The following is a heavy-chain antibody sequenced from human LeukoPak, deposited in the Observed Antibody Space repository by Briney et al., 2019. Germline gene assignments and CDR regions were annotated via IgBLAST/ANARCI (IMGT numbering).Heavy chain of an antibody. CDR2: INAGNGNT. CDR1: GYTFTSYA. Sequence: ASVKVSCKASGYTFTSYAMHWVRQAPGQRLEWMGWINAGNGNTKYSQEFQGRVTITRDTSASTAYMELSSLRSEDTAVYYCAREWGPRDYYYYMDVWGKGTTVTVSS. D-gene: IGHD3-16*01. J-gene: IGHJ6*03. CDR3: AREWGPRDYYYYMDV. V-gene: IGHV1-3*03.